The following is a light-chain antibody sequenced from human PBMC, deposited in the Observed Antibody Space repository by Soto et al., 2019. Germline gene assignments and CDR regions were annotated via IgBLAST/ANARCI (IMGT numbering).Light chain of an antibody. J-gene: IGKJ2*01. CDR1: QSVSRY. CDR3: LQRSTWYT. V-gene: IGKV3-11*01. CDR2: DVS. Sequence: EIVLPQSPATLSSSPGERATLSCRASQSVSRYLAWYQQKPGQAPRLVIYDVSSRATGVPPRFSGSGSGTDFTLSISSLEPEDFAFYYCLQRSTWYTFGQGTKLEIK.